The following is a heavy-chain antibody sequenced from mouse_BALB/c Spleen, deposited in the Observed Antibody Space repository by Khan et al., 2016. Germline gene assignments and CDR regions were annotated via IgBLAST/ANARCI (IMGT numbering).Heavy chain of an antibody. CDR1: GFTFSDFY. V-gene: IGHV5-4*02. CDR2: ISHGGRYT. D-gene: IGHD2-10*01. CDR3: ARAVNTYPYCFFDV. Sequence: EVELVESGGGLVKPGGSLKLSCAASGFTFSDFYMYWIRQTPEKRLEWVATISHGGRYTYYPDSLKGRFTISRDNAKNHIYLQMTSLKYEDTAIYYCARAVNTYPYCFFDVWGAGTAVTVSS. J-gene: IGHJ1*01.